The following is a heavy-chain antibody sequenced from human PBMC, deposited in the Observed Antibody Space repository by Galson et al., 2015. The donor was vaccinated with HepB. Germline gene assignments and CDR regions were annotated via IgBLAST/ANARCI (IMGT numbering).Heavy chain of an antibody. Sequence: SLRLSCAASGFTFSSYAMSWVRQAPGEGLEWVSEISVTGGFTYYADSVKGRFTISRDNSKNTLYLQMNTLRADDTAVYYCAKVLQRGNGQQLDYWGQGTLVTVSS. CDR2: ISVTGGFT. CDR1: GFTFSSYA. V-gene: IGHV3-23*01. J-gene: IGHJ4*02. D-gene: IGHD1/OR15-1a*01. CDR3: AKVLQRGNGQQLDY.